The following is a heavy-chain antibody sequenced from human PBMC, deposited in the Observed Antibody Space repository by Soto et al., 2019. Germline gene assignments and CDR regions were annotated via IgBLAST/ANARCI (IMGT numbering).Heavy chain of an antibody. D-gene: IGHD1-26*01. J-gene: IGHJ4*02. CDR1: GFTFTDYW. CDR2: LNQDGSEK. Sequence: GGSLSVSCAASGFTFTDYWMSWVRQAPGKGLEWVANLNQDGSEKNCVDSVKGRFTISRDNAKNSVYLQLNSLRAEDTAVYYCARDRFIGTYYVKGVTYVFEHRGQGAQVTVSS. CDR3: ARDRFIGTYYVKGVTYVFEH. V-gene: IGHV3-7*03.